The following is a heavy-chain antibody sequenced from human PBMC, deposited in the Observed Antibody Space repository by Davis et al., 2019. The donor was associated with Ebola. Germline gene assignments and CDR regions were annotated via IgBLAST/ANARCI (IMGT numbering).Heavy chain of an antibody. J-gene: IGHJ4*02. CDR1: GFTFSNYW. CDR2: IKKDGSQK. CDR3: VRDAGWQRLDN. V-gene: IGHV3-7*01. Sequence: GESLKISCAASGFTFSNYWMTWVRQAPGKGLEWVAHIKKDGSQKYCVDSVRGRFTISRDNAKSSLSLQMNSLRVEDTAVYYCVRDAGWQRLDNWGQGTLVTVSS. D-gene: IGHD4-23*01.